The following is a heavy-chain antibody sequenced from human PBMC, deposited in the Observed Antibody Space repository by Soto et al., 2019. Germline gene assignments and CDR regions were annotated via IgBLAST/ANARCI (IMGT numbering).Heavy chain of an antibody. CDR1: GFTVSNNY. Sequence: EVQLVGSGGGLIQPGGSLRLSCAVSGFTVSNNYMSWVRQAPGKGLEGVSVIYSGGSAYGDSVKGRFTISRDNSKNTPYLKLNPRGPDDRAVYYGATDPGGGGYWGQGTLVTVSS. CDR2: IYSGGS. V-gene: IGHV3-53*01. J-gene: IGHJ4*02. CDR3: ATDPGGGGY. D-gene: IGHD3-10*01.